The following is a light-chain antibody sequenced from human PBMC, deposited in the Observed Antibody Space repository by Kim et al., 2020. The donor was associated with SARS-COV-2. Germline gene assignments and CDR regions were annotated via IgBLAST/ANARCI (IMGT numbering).Light chain of an antibody. Sequence: EIVLTQSPGTLSLSPGERATLSCRASQTVASDYLAWFQQKPGQGTRLLIHAASNRATGIADRFSGSGSGTDFTLTISRLEPEDFAVYYCQQYGGAPDTFGQGTKLEI. CDR3: QQYGGAPDT. J-gene: IGKJ2*01. CDR2: AAS. V-gene: IGKV3-20*01. CDR1: QTVASDY.